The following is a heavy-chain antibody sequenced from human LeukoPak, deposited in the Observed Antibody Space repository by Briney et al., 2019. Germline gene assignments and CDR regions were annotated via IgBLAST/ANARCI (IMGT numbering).Heavy chain of an antibody. Sequence: PGRSLRLSCAASGFTFSSYGMHWVRQAPGKGLEWVAFIRYDGSNKYYADSVKGRFTISRDNSKNTLYLQMNSLRAEDTAVYYCAKVWYGWHRGLIDYWGQGTLVTVSS. J-gene: IGHJ4*02. CDR3: AKVWYGWHRGLIDY. D-gene: IGHD3-10*01. CDR2: IRYDGSNK. CDR1: GFTFSSYG. V-gene: IGHV3-30*02.